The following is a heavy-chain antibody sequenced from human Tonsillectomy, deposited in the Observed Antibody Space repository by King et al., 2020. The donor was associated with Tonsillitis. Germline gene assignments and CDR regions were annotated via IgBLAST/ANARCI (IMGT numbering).Heavy chain of an antibody. CDR1: GGSLYTGSYY. V-gene: IGHV4-61*02. CDR3: AKEIVRSDNINDAYYYSYYMDV. Sequence: QVQLQESGPGLVKPSQTLSVTCTVSGGSLYTGSYYWSWIRQPAGKGLEWIGRIYASGYTNYNPYLKSRVTIAVDTSKNQFSLELSSVTAADTAVYFCAKEIVRSDNINDAYYYSYYMDVWGKGTTVSVSS. J-gene: IGHJ6*03. D-gene: IGHD3-10*01. CDR2: IYASGYT.